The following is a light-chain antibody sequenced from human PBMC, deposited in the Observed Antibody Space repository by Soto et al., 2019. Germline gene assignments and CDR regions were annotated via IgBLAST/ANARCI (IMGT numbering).Light chain of an antibody. V-gene: IGLV2-14*03. Sequence: QSALTQPASVSGSPGQSITISCTGTSSDVGGFNSVSWYQLRPGTAPKLILYDVVDRPSGVSYRFSGSKSGNTASLTISGLQAADEADYFCSSYTSSSTLPFGTGTKVTVL. CDR1: SSDVGGFNS. CDR3: SSYTSSSTLP. CDR2: DVV. J-gene: IGLJ1*01.